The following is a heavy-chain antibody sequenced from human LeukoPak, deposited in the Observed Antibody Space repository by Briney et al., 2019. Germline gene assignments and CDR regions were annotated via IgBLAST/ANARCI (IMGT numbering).Heavy chain of an antibody. CDR3: AEDREYGSRWYYGMDA. V-gene: IGHV3-30*18. CDR1: GFTLSGYG. J-gene: IGHJ6*02. D-gene: IGHD6-13*01. CDR2: IQYDGDNN. Sequence: PGGSLRLSCAASGFTLSGYGMHWVRQAPGKGLEWVAVIQYDGDNNYYADSVKGRFIISRDNSKNTLLLQMNSLRVEDTAVYYCAEDREYGSRWYYGMDAWGQGTTVTVSS.